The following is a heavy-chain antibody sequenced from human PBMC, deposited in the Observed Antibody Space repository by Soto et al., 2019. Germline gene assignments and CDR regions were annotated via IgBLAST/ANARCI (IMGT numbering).Heavy chain of an antibody. CDR2: ISSSSSYI. D-gene: IGHD6-19*01. J-gene: IGHJ3*02. Sequence: PGGSLRLSCAASGFTFSSYSMNWVRQAPGKGLEWVSSISSSSSYIYYADSVKGRFTISRDNAKNSLYLQMNSLRAEDTAVYYCARDAPYQYSSGWSGFALFDIGGQGTMVTVSS. CDR3: ARDAPYQYSSGWSGFALFDI. V-gene: IGHV3-21*01. CDR1: GFTFSSYS.